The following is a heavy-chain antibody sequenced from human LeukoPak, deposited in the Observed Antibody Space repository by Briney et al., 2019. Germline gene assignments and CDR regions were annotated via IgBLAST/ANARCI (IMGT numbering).Heavy chain of an antibody. J-gene: IGHJ4*02. CDR2: ISGSGVYT. Sequence: GGSLRLSCAASGFTFSSDAMTWVRQAPGKGLEWVSTISGSGVYTYDADSVKGRFTISRDNSKKTLYLQMDSLRADDTAVYYCAKRREGATGFWGQGTLVTVSS. D-gene: IGHD1-26*01. CDR1: GFTFSSDA. CDR3: AKRREGATGF. V-gene: IGHV3-23*01.